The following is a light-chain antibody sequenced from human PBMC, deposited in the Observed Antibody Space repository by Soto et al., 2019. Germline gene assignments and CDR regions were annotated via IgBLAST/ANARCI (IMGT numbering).Light chain of an antibody. V-gene: IGKV3-11*01. CDR1: QSISNY. Sequence: DIVLTQSPATLSLSPGDRATLSCRASQSISNYLAWYQQKPGQPPRLLIYDASNRATGIPARFSGSGSGTDFTLTISSLEPEDFAISYCQQYHYLPYTFGYGTQVDI. CDR2: DAS. J-gene: IGKJ2*01. CDR3: QQYHYLPYT.